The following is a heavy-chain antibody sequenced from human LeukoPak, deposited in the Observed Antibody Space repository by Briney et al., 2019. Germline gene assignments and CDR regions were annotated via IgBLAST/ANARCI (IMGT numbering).Heavy chain of an antibody. V-gene: IGHV1-69*06. Sequence: SVKVSCKASGGTLSRYAISWVRQAPGQGLEWMGGIIASFGTANYAQKFQGRVTITADKSTSTAYMELSSLRSEDTAVYYCARGLASYDFWSGYCSELDYWGQGTLVTVSS. D-gene: IGHD3-3*01. CDR2: IIASFGTA. CDR3: ARGLASYDFWSGYCSELDY. CDR1: GGTLSRYA. J-gene: IGHJ4*02.